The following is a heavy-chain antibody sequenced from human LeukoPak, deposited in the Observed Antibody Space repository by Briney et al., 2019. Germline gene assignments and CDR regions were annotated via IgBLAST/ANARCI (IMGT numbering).Heavy chain of an antibody. CDR2: ISSSSSYI. CDR1: GFTFSDYY. V-gene: IGHV3-21*01. CDR3: VRELTAVTTFGMDV. D-gene: IGHD4-17*01. Sequence: GGSLRLSCAASGFTFSDYYMNWIRQAPGKGLEWVSSISSSSSYIYYADSVKGRFTISRDNAKNSLYLQMNSLRAEDTAVYYCVRELTAVTTFGMDVWGQGTTVTVSS. J-gene: IGHJ6*02.